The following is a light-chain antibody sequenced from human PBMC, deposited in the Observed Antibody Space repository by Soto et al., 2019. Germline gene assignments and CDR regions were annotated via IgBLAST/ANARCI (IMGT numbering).Light chain of an antibody. CDR2: DVR. CDR3: SSYTSISTYV. V-gene: IGLV2-14*01. J-gene: IGLJ1*01. Sequence: ALTQPASVTGAAGQSITISCTGTSSDGGGYNFVSWYQQHPGKAPKLMIYDVRNRPSGVSNRFSGSKSVNTASLTISGLQAEDEADYYCSSYTSISTYVFGTGTKVTVL. CDR1: SSDGGGYNF.